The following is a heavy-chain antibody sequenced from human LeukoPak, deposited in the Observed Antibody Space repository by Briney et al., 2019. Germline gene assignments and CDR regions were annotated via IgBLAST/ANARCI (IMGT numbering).Heavy chain of an antibody. J-gene: IGHJ4*02. CDR3: ARRAGAYSHPYDY. Sequence: PGGSLRLSCTVSGFTASSDSMSWVRQAPGKGMEWVSFIYSGGSTHYSDSVKGRFTISSDNSKNTLYLQMNSLRAEDTAVYYCARRAGAYSHPYDYWGQGTLVTVSS. CDR2: IYSGGST. CDR1: GFTASSDS. V-gene: IGHV3-53*01. D-gene: IGHD4/OR15-4a*01.